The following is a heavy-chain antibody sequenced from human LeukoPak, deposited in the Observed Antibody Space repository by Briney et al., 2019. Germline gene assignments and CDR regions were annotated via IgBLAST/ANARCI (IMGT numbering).Heavy chain of an antibody. V-gene: IGHV1-2*07. Sequence: ASVKASCNASGYTFIDFYMHWLRQSPGLGLKWLGWINPKNGGTNYAHKFHGRVTMSTATSTSPGSIGLCRLRSGDTATYSCARESSSTYRDWFDPWGRGTLVTVS. D-gene: IGHD2-2*01. J-gene: IGHJ5*02. CDR2: INPKNGGT. CDR3: ARESSSTYRDWFDP. CDR1: GYTFIDFY.